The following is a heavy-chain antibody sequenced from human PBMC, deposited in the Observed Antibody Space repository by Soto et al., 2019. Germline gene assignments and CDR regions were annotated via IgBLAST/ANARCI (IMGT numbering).Heavy chain of an antibody. D-gene: IGHD2-8*01. V-gene: IGHV3-74*01. CDR3: ARVSAPLDY. Sequence: EVQLVESGGGLVQPGGSLRLSCAASGFTFSFSWMHWVRQVPGKGLVWVAKIDGDGGNTDYLDSVKGRFTISRDNIKNRLFLQMNRLRVDDTAVYYCARVSAPLDYWGQGTLVTVSS. J-gene: IGHJ4*02. CDR1: GFTFSFSW. CDR2: IDGDGGNT.